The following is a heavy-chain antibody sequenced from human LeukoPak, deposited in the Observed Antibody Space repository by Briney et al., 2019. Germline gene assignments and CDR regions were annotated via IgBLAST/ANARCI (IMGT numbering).Heavy chain of an antibody. CDR1: GFTFSSYA. CDR3: AKDPAGYFDWLLN. CDR2: ISGSGGST. D-gene: IGHD3-9*01. J-gene: IGHJ4*02. V-gene: IGHV3-23*01. Sequence: GGSLRLSCAASGFTFSSYAMSWVRQAPGKGLEWVSAISGSGGSTYYADSVKGRFTISRDNSKNTLYLQMNSLRAEDTAVYCCAKDPAGYFDWLLNWGQGTLVTVSS.